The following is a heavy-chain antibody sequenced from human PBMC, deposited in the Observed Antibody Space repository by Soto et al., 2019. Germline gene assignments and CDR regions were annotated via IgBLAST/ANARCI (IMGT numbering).Heavy chain of an antibody. V-gene: IGHV3-23*01. CDR1: GFTFSSNA. Sequence: EVQLLESGGGLVQPGGSLRLSCAASGFTFSSNAMSWVRQAPGKGLEWVSGFSGSGGNTYYADSVKGRFTISRDNSKNTLYLQMNSLRPEDTAVYYCAKESGNYYDRSGYYLAEYFHHWGQGTLVTVSS. CDR2: FSGSGGNT. J-gene: IGHJ1*01. D-gene: IGHD3-22*01. CDR3: AKESGNYYDRSGYYLAEYFHH.